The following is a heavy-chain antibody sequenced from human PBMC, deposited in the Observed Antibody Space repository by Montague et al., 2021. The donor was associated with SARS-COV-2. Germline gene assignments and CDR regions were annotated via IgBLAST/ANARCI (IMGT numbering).Heavy chain of an antibody. CDR1: TTSFSGYY. J-gene: IGHJ4*02. Sequence: LRLSCAVHTTSFSGYYRGWIRQSPGKGLEWIGEIDQSVKTNYNPTLQSRVTISADTFKSQFSLKLNSVTAADTAVYYCVRGWGSWFHWGQGTLVTVSS. D-gene: IGHD3-16*01. CDR3: VRGWGSWFH. CDR2: IDQSVKT. V-gene: IGHV4-34*01.